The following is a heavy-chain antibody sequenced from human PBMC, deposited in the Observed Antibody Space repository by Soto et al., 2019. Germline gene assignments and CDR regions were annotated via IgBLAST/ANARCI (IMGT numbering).Heavy chain of an antibody. J-gene: IGHJ6*02. CDR2: IIPIFGTA. V-gene: IGHV1-69*01. CDR1: GGSFSSYV. D-gene: IGHD3-22*01. CDR3: ARDILPYYYDSSGYYSPFYYYGMDV. Sequence: SSVKVSCKGAGGSFSSYVIGWVRQAPGKGLEWMGGIIPIFGTANYAHKFQGRVTITADESTSTAYMELSSLRSEDTAVYYCARDILPYYYDSSGYYSPFYYYGMDVWGQGTTVTVSS.